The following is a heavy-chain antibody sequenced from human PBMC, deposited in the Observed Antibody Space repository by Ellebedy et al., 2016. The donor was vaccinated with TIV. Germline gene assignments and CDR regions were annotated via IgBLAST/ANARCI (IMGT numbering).Heavy chain of an antibody. J-gene: IGHJ4*02. V-gene: IGHV4-59*13. CDR3: ARGGASSKFLDS. D-gene: IGHD6-13*01. CDR1: GGSITSDY. CDR2: IDYSGDA. Sequence: SETLSLXXTVSGGSITSDYWSWIRQPPGKGLEWIGFIDYSGDAFYNPSLKSRLTISIDSSKNQFSVKVNSVTAADTAVYYYARGGASSKFLDSWGQGTLVTVSS.